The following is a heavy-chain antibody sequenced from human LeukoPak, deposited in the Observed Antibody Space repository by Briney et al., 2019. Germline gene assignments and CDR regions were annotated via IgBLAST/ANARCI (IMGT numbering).Heavy chain of an antibody. Sequence: GGSLRLSCAASEFTFSNYALHWVRQAPGKGLQWVAVISYDGNTIHYADSVKGRFIISRDTSKNTLYLQMNSLRAEDTAVYYCARSGGLQKFNYWGQGTLVTVSS. CDR3: ARSGGLQKFNY. CDR2: ISYDGNTI. V-gene: IGHV3-30-3*01. J-gene: IGHJ4*02. CDR1: EFTFSNYA. D-gene: IGHD4-11*01.